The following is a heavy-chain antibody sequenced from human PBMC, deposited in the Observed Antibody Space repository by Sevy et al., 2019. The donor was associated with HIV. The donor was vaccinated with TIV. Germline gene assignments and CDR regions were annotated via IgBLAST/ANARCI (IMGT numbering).Heavy chain of an antibody. CDR3: AKLGFYYDSSAYDYFDY. J-gene: IGHJ4*02. CDR1: GFTFSDYW. V-gene: IGHV3-7*01. D-gene: IGHD3-22*01. Sequence: GGSLRLSCAASGFTFSDYWMNWVRQAPGKGLEWVANIKQDGSEKYYVDSVKGRFTISRDNAKNSLYLQMNSLRVEDTAVYFCAKLGFYYDSSAYDYFDYWGQGTLVTLSS. CDR2: IKQDGSEK.